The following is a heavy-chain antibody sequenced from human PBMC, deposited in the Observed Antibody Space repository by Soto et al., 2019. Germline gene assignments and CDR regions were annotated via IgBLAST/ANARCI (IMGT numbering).Heavy chain of an antibody. J-gene: IGHJ6*02. V-gene: IGHV4-61*01. CDR1: GGSVSSGSNY. Sequence: PSGTLSLTCTVSGGSVSSGSNYWSWSLQLRGKELTWIGYIYYSGSTNYTPSHKCRVTISVDTTKIQFALKLSSVTAADTAEYYCAGYYGMDVWGQGTTVTVS. CDR3: AGYYGMDV. D-gene: IGHD3-10*01. CDR2: IYYSGST.